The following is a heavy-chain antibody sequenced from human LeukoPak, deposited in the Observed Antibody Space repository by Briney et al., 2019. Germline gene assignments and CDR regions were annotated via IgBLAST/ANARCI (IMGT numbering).Heavy chain of an antibody. Sequence: GGSLRLSCAASGFTVSSNYMSWVRQAPGKGLEWVSVIYSGGSTYYADSVKGRFTISRDNSKNTLYLQMNSLRAEDTAVYYCARNGHYDSSGYYFDYWGQGTLVTVSS. J-gene: IGHJ4*02. CDR3: ARNGHYDSSGYYFDY. V-gene: IGHV3-53*01. CDR2: IYSGGST. CDR1: GFTVSSNY. D-gene: IGHD3-22*01.